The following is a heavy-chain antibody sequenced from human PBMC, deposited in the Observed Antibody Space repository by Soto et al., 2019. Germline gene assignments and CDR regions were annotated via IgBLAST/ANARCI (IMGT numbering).Heavy chain of an antibody. CDR1: GYTFTGYY. V-gene: IGHV1-2*04. J-gene: IGHJ4*02. Sequence: GASVKVSCKASGYTFTGYYMHWVRQAPGQGLEWMGWINPNSGGTNYAQKFQGWVTMTRDTSISTAYMELSRLRSDDTAVYYCARGTSADYDFWSGQYYFDYWGQGTLVTVSS. CDR2: INPNSGGT. CDR3: ARGTSADYDFWSGQYYFDY. D-gene: IGHD3-3*01.